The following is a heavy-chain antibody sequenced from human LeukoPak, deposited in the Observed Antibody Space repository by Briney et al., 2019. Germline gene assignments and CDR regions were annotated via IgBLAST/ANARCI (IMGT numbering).Heavy chain of an antibody. D-gene: IGHD3-9*01. CDR3: ARDHYDILTGYPTAGGWFDP. CDR1: GFTFDDYG. V-gene: IGHV3-20*04. J-gene: IGHJ5*02. Sequence: PGGSLRLSCAASGFTFDDYGMSWVRQAPGKGLEWVAGINWNGGSKTYAASVRGRFNFSGANAKNSLYLQMSSLRAEDTALYYCARDHYDILTGYPTAGGWFDPWGQGTLVTVSS. CDR2: INWNGGSK.